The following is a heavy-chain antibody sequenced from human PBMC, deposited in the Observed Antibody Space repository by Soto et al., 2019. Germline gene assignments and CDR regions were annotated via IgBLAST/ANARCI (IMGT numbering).Heavy chain of an antibody. D-gene: IGHD3-10*01. CDR3: ARVQVLPNPAADF. V-gene: IGHV1-18*04. J-gene: IGHJ4*02. CDR2: ISARNGDT. CDR1: GYTFTTNG. Sequence: GASVKVSCKASGYTFTTNGIIWVRQAPGQHLEWLGWISARNGDTKYAQGFQGRVTLTTDTSTTTAYMELTNLRSDDTAVYFCARVQVLPNPAADFWGQGTLVTVSS.